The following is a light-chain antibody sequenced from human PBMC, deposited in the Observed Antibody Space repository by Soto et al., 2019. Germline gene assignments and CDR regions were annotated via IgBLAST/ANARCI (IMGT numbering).Light chain of an antibody. CDR2: DVS. CDR1: SSDIGTYNY. J-gene: IGLJ3*02. V-gene: IGLV2-14*03. Sequence: QSVLTQPASVSGSPGQSITISCTGTSSDIGTYNYVSWYQQHPDKAPKLMIYDVSNRPSGVSKRFSGSKSGNTASLTISGLQAEDEADYYCSSYTSSNTVVFGGGTKLTVL. CDR3: SSYTSSNTVV.